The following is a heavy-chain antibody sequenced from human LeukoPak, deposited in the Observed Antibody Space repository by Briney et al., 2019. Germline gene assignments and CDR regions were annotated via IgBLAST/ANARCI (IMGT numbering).Heavy chain of an antibody. CDR3: ARVTTVTYYRAFDI. CDR2: IYYSGST. D-gene: IGHD1-14*01. CDR1: GGSISSSSYY. Sequence: PSETLSLTCTVSGGSISSSSYYWGWIRQPPGKGLEWIGSIYYSGSTYYNPSLKSQVTISVDTSKNQFSLKLSSVTAADTAVYYCARVTTVTYYRAFDIWGQGTMVTVSS. V-gene: IGHV4-39*07. J-gene: IGHJ3*02.